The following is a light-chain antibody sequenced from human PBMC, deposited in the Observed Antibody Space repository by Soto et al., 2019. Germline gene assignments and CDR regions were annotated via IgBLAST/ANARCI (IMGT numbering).Light chain of an antibody. V-gene: IGLV6-57*02. Sequence: NFMLTQPHSVSESPGKTVTISCTGSSGSIASNYVQWYQQRPGSAPTTVIYEDNQRPSGVPDRFSGSIDSSSNSASLTISGLKTEDEADYYCQSYDSSTNWVFGGGTKVTVL. CDR3: QSYDSSTNWV. CDR2: EDN. J-gene: IGLJ3*02. CDR1: SGSIASNY.